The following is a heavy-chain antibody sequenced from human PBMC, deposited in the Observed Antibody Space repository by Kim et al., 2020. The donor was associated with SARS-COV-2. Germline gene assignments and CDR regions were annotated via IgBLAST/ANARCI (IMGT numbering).Heavy chain of an antibody. D-gene: IGHD6-13*01. CDR1: GGSISSSSYY. Sequence: SETLSLTCTVSGGSISSSSYYWGWIRQPPGKGLEWIGSIYYSGSTYYNPSLKSRVTISVDTSKNQFSLKLSSVTAADTAVYYCARQRISIWYERWFDLWGQGTVVTVSS. CDR3: ARQRISIWYERWFDL. V-gene: IGHV4-39*01. CDR2: IYYSGST. J-gene: IGHJ5*02.